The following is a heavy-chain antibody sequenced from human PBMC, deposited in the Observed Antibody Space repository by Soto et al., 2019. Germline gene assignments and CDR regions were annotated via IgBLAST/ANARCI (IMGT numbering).Heavy chain of an antibody. CDR1: GYTFTDYN. J-gene: IGHJ6*02. CDR2: INPNSGTT. Sequence: QVQLVQSGAGVKKPGASVKVSCKASGYTFTDYNMHWWRQPPGQRLEWMGWINPNSGTTNYAQKFQGWVTMTRDTSITTVYMEVSRLRSDDTTVYYCARVPRGVYYGMDVWGQGTKVTVSS. CDR3: ARVPRGVYYGMDV. D-gene: IGHD3-10*01. V-gene: IGHV1-2*04.